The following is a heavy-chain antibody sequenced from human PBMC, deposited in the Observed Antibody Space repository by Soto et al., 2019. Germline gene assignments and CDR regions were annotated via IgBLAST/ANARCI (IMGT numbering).Heavy chain of an antibody. J-gene: IGHJ6*02. CDR3: ARTAAAGKYYYGMHD. Sequence: PGESLKISCKGSGYSFTSYWIGWVRQMPGKGLESMGIIYPGDSDTRYSPSFQGQVTISADKSISTAYLQWSSLKASDTAMYYCARTAAAGKYYYGMHDWGQGTTVTVSS. CDR2: IYPGDSDT. V-gene: IGHV5-51*01. CDR1: GYSFTSYW. D-gene: IGHD6-13*01.